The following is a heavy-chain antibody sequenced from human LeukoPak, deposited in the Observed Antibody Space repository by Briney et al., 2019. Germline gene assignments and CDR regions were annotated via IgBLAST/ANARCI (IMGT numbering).Heavy chain of an antibody. CDR1: GFTFTIYT. Sequence: PGGSLRPSCAASGFTFTIYTMSWVRQAPGKGLEWVSSISNNDGYIYYADSVKGRFTVSRDNAKNSLYLQMNSLRAEDTAVYYCARDRSVLRGVISDYWGQRTLVTVSS. V-gene: IGHV3-21*01. CDR2: ISNNDGYI. J-gene: IGHJ4*02. D-gene: IGHD3-10*01. CDR3: ARDRSVLRGVISDY.